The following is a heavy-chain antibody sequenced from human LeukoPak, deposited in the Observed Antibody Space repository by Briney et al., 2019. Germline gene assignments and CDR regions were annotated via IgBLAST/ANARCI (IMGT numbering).Heavy chain of an antibody. CDR2: ILYDGSNK. J-gene: IGHJ4*02. D-gene: IGHD1-26*01. V-gene: IGHV3-30*18. Sequence: PGGSLRLSCAASGFTFSSYGMHWVRQAPGRGLDWVAVILYDGSNKYYADSVKGRFTISRDNSKNTLYLQMNSLRAGDTAVYYCAKGRGSYYYFDYWGQGTLVTVSS. CDR1: GFTFSSYG. CDR3: AKGRGSYYYFDY.